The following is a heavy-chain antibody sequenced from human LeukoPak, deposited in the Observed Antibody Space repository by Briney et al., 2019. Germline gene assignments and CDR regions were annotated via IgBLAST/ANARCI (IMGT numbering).Heavy chain of an antibody. Sequence: GGSLRLSCAASGFTFSSYAMHWVRQAPGKGLEWVAVMSYDGSNKYYADSVKGRFTISRDNSKNTLYLQMNSLRAEDTAVYYCARDVVDTAMVGLIDYWGQGTLVTVSS. CDR2: MSYDGSNK. D-gene: IGHD5-18*01. J-gene: IGHJ4*02. CDR1: GFTFSSYA. V-gene: IGHV3-30*04. CDR3: ARDVVDTAMVGLIDY.